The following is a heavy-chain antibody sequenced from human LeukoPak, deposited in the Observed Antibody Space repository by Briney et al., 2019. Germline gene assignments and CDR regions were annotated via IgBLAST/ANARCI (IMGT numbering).Heavy chain of an antibody. Sequence: PGGSPRLSCTTSGFIFGDYAMSWVRQAPGKGLEWVSLIRGRVYGATTEYAASVKGRFAMSRDDSKSIAYLQMNSLKSEDTAMYYCSRERAGVFQYWGQGILVTVSS. CDR2: IRGRVYGATT. V-gene: IGHV3-49*04. CDR1: GFIFGDYA. J-gene: IGHJ4*02. CDR3: SRERAGVFQY.